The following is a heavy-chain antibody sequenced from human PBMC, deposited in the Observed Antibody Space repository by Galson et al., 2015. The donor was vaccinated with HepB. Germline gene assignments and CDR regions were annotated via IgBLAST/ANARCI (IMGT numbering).Heavy chain of an antibody. CDR2: TYYRSQWYS. J-gene: IGHJ3*02. CDR3: ARASWRAFDM. CDR1: GDSVSRDGASAT. Sequence: CAISGDSVSRDGASATWSWIRQSPSRGLEWLGRTYYRSQWYSDYGLSVKSRIIINSDTSKNQFSLQLNSVTPEDTAVYYCARASWRAFDMWGQGTAVTVSS. V-gene: IGHV6-1*01.